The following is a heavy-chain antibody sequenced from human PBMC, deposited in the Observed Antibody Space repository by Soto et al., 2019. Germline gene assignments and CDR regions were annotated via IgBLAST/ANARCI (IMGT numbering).Heavy chain of an antibody. D-gene: IGHD2-15*01. CDR1: GFTFSSYA. V-gene: IGHV3-23*01. J-gene: IGHJ6*03. CDR3: ARDYPIGGAYRGYYYYYSMDV. Sequence: PGGSLRLSCAASGFTFSSYAMSWVRQAPGKGLEWVSAISGSGGCIYYADSVKGRFTISSDNAKNTLYLQMNSLRAEDTAVYYCARDYPIGGAYRGYYYYYSMDVWAKGTTVTVSS. CDR2: ISGSGGCI.